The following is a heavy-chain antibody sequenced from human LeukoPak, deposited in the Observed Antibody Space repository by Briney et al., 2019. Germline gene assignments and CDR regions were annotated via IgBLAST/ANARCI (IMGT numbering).Heavy chain of an antibody. D-gene: IGHD5-18*01. Sequence: ASVKVSCKASGYTFTGYYMHGVRQAPGQGLEWMGWINPNSGGTNYAQKFQGRVTMTRDTSISTAYMEWSRLRSDDPAVYYCARARSYGSGPVDFDYWGQGTLVTVSS. CDR1: GYTFTGYY. V-gene: IGHV1-2*02. J-gene: IGHJ4*02. CDR3: ARARSYGSGPVDFDY. CDR2: INPNSGGT.